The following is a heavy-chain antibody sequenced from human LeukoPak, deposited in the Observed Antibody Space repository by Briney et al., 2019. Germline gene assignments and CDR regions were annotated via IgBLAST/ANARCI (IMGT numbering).Heavy chain of an antibody. CDR2: IYYSGST. V-gene: IGHV4-59*12. CDR3: TSGSGTYYPFDY. J-gene: IGHJ4*02. D-gene: IGHD1-26*01. CDR1: GGSISSYY. Sequence: PSETLSLTCTVSGGSISSYYWSWIRQPPGKGLEWIGYIYYSGSTNYNPSLKSRVTISVDKSKSQFSLKLSSVTAADTAVYYCTSGSGTYYPFDYWGQGTLVTVSS.